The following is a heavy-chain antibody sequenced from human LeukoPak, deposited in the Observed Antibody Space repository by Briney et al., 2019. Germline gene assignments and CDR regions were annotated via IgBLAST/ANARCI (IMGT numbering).Heavy chain of an antibody. D-gene: IGHD5-18*01. Sequence: PSETLSLTCTVSGGSISSYYWSWIRQPPGNGLEWIAYINHSGNTHYNPSLKSRVTISVDTSKNQFSLKLSSVTAADTAVYYCARGVGAMDSYYFDCWGQGTLVTVSS. J-gene: IGHJ4*02. CDR3: ARGVGAMDSYYFDC. CDR2: INHSGNT. CDR1: GGSISSYY. V-gene: IGHV4-59*08.